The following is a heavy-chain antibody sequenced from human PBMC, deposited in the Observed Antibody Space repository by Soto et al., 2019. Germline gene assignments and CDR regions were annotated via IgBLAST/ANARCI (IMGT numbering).Heavy chain of an antibody. CDR1: GYTFTSYA. D-gene: IGHD6-13*01. CDR2: INAGNGNT. V-gene: IGHV1-3*01. J-gene: IGHJ5*02. CDR3: ARTARYGQQLVRPHNWFDP. Sequence: QVQLVQSGAEVKKPGASVKVSCKASGYTFTSYAMHWVRQAPGQRLEWMGWINAGNGNTKYSQKFQGRVTITRDTSASTAYMELSSLRSEATAVYYCARTARYGQQLVRPHNWFDPWGQGTLVTVSS.